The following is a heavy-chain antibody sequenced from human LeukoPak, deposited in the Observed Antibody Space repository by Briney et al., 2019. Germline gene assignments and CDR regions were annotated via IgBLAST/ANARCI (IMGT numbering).Heavy chain of an antibody. CDR3: ARTQQLVLRSPLDP. CDR1: GYTFTSYD. Sequence: ASVKVSCKASGYTFTSYDIIWVRQATGQGLEWMGWMNPYSGNTGYAQNFQGRITITRNTSISTAYMELSSLRSEDTAVYYCARTQQLVLRSPLDPWGQGTLVTVSS. CDR2: MNPYSGNT. D-gene: IGHD6-13*01. J-gene: IGHJ5*02. V-gene: IGHV1-8*03.